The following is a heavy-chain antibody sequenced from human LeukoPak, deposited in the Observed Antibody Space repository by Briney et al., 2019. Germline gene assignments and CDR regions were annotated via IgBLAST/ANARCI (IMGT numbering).Heavy chain of an antibody. D-gene: IGHD3-9*01. CDR2: ISSSSIYI. CDR3: ARADNYDILTGYSDY. CDR1: GFTFSRST. J-gene: IGHJ4*02. V-gene: IGHV3-21*01. Sequence: GGSLRLSCAASGFTFSRSTMNWVRQAPGKGLEWVSSISSSSIYIYYADSVKGRFTISRDNAKNSLYLEMNSLRAEDTAVYYCARADNYDILTGYSDYWGQGTLVTVSS.